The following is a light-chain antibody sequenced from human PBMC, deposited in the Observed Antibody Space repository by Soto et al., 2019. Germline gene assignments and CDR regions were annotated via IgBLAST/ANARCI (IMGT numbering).Light chain of an antibody. V-gene: IGKV4-1*01. CDR3: QQYFRPWT. J-gene: IGKJ1*01. CDR1: QSVLYSSNNKNY. CDR2: WAS. Sequence: DIVMTQSPDSLAVSLGERATINCKSSQSVLYSSNNKNYLAWYQQKPGQPPKLLIYWASTRESGVPDRFSGSGSGTDFTLNISSLQAEGVAVYYWQQYFRPWTFGQGTKVEIK.